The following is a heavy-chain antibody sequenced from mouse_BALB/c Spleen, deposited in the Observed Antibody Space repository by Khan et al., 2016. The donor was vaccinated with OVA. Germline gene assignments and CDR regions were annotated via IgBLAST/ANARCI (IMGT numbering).Heavy chain of an antibody. J-gene: IGHJ4*01. CDR3: ARCLYGSSYDYYAMDY. CDR1: GFTFSSYG. Sequence: EVELVESGGDLVKPGGSLKLSCSASGFTFSSYGMSWVRQTPDKRLEWVAIISTSGSYTYYPVSVKGRFIISSDNAKNTLYLQMSSLKSEDTAMYWGARCLYGSSYDYYAMDYWGQGTSVTVSA. D-gene: IGHD1-1*01. V-gene: IGHV5-6*01. CDR2: ISTSGSYT.